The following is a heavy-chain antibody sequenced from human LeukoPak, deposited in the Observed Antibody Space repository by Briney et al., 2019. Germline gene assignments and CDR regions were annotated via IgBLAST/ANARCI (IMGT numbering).Heavy chain of an antibody. D-gene: IGHD6-19*01. CDR1: GGTFSGYY. CDR3: ARGLGVAGTYSYYFDY. J-gene: IGHJ4*02. CDR2: SNDSGGT. Sequence: SETLSLTCAVYGGTFSGYYWSWIRQPPGKRLEWVGESNDSGGTNYNPSIKSRVTISADKSKNQVSLKLTSVTAADTAVYYCARGLGVAGTYSYYFDYWGQGTLVTVSS. V-gene: IGHV4-34*01.